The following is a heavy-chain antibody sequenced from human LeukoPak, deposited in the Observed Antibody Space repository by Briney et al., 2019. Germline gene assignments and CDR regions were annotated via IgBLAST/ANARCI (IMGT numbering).Heavy chain of an antibody. CDR2: IYPGDSDT. D-gene: IGHD2-8*01. CDR3: ARRLDDGYCTNGVCYRFDP. V-gene: IGHV5-51*01. CDR1: GYSFTSYW. Sequence: GESLKISCKGSGYSFTSYWIGWVRQMPGKGLEWMGIIYPGDSDTRYSPSFQGQVTISADKSISTAYLQWSSLKASDTAMYYCARRLDDGYCTNGVCYRFDPWGQGTLVTVSS. J-gene: IGHJ5*02.